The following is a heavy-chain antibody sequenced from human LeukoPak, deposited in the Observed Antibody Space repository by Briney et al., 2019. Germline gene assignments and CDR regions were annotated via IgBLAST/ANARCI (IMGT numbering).Heavy chain of an antibody. CDR1: GFTFSSYW. Sequence: PGGSLRLSCAASGFTFSSYWMTWVRQAPGKGLEWMAGIRQDGSQKYYVESVKGRFTISRDNAKNSLYLQMNSLRAEDMAVYYCARDREWPLDYWGQGTLVTVSS. V-gene: IGHV3-7*03. CDR2: IRQDGSQK. D-gene: IGHD3-3*01. CDR3: ARDREWPLDY. J-gene: IGHJ4*02.